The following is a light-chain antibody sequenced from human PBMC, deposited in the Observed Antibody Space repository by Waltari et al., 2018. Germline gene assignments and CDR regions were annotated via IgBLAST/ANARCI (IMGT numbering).Light chain of an antibody. CDR2: DGS. CDR3: CSYAGNYVWV. J-gene: IGLJ3*02. CDR1: SSDIGRYDI. V-gene: IGLV2-23*01. Sequence: QSALTQPAAVSGSPGQSVTISCTGASSDIGRYDIVSWYQQHPGNAPKLVISDGSKRPSGVSDRFSGSKSGDTASLTISGIQFEDEADYYCCSYAGNYVWVFGGGTRLTVL.